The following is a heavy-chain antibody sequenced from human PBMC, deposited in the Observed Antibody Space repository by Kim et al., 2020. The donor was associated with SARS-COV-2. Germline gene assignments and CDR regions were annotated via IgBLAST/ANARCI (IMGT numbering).Heavy chain of an antibody. J-gene: IGHJ6*03. V-gene: IGHV3-11*01. CDR3: AGDSRLGMNV. D-gene: IGHD6-13*01. Sequence: TIYYADTLKGRFTISRDNAKNSLYLQMDSLRAEDTAVYYCAGDSRLGMNVWGKGTTVTVSS. CDR2: TI.